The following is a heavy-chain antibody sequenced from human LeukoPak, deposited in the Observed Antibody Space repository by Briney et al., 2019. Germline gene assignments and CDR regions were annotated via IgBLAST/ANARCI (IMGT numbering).Heavy chain of an antibody. D-gene: IGHD3-16*02. CDR3: AKDSTGRGSYRFVDY. CDR2: ISGSGGGT. V-gene: IGHV3-23*01. J-gene: IGHJ4*02. CDR1: GFTFSSYA. Sequence: GGSLRLSCAASGFTFSSYAMSWVRQAPGKGLEWVSTISGSGGGTHYAASVKGRFTISRDNSKNTLYLQMNSLRAEDTAVYYCAKDSTGRGSYRFVDYWGQGTLVTVSS.